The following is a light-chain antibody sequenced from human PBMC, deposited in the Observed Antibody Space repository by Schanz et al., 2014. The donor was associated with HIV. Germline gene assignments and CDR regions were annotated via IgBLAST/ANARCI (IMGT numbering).Light chain of an antibody. V-gene: IGKV1-5*01. CDR3: QQSYSLPRT. J-gene: IGKJ1*01. CDR1: QSISWW. Sequence: DIQMTQSPSTLSASVGDRVTITCRASQSISWWLAWYQQKPGKAPKLLIYDASNLETGVPSRFSGGGSGTVFTLTFSSLHAEDLTTYYYQQSYSLPRTFGQGTKVEFK. CDR2: DAS.